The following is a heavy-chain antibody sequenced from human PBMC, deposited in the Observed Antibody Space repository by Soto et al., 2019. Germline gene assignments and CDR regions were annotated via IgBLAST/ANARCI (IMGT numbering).Heavy chain of an antibody. J-gene: IGHJ4*02. CDR2: IYYSGST. D-gene: IGHD2-15*01. V-gene: IGHV4-59*01. Sequence: SETLSLTCTVSGGSISSYYWSWIRQPPGKGLEWIGYIYYSGSTNYNPSLKSRVTISVDTSKNQFSLKLSSVTAADTAVYYCARAAGGGNWLGSFDYWGQGTLVTVSS. CDR1: GGSISSYY. CDR3: ARAAGGGNWLGSFDY.